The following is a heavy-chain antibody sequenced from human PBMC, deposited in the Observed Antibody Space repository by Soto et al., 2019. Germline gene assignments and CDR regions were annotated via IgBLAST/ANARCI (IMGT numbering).Heavy chain of an antibody. CDR2: IYSGGST. Sequence: EVQLVETGGGLIQPGGSLRLSCAASGFTVSSNYMSWVRQAPGKGLEWVSVIYSGGSTYYADSVKGRFTISRDNSKNTLYLQMNSLRAEDTAVYYCARDVRYSGRSQNDAFDIWGQGTMVTVSS. CDR3: ARDVRYSGRSQNDAFDI. D-gene: IGHD1-26*01. J-gene: IGHJ3*02. CDR1: GFTVSSNY. V-gene: IGHV3-53*02.